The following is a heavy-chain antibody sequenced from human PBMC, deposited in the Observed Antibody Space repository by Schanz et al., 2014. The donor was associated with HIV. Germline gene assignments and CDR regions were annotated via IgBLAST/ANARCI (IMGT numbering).Heavy chain of an antibody. J-gene: IGHJ6*02. CDR1: GFSFDDYA. CDR3: ASPLLYDSLDV. CDR2: INSDGSST. D-gene: IGHD3-22*01. Sequence: EVQLLESGGGLVQPGGSLRLSCAASGFSFDDYAMHWVRQAPGKGLEWVSRINSDGSSTSYADSVKGRFTISRDNSKNTLYLQMNSLRAEDTAVYYCASPLLYDSLDVWGQGTTVTVSS. V-gene: IGHV3-74*02.